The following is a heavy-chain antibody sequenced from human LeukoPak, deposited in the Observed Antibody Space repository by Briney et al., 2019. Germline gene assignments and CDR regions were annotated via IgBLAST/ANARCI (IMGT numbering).Heavy chain of an antibody. J-gene: IGHJ4*02. CDR2: INSDGSST. CDR1: GFTFSSYW. D-gene: IGHD6-13*01. Sequence: GGSLRLSCAASGFTFSSYWMHWVRQAPGKGLVWVSRINSDGSSTSYADSVKGRFTISRDNAKNTLYLQMNSLRAEDTAVYYCAKGFVAAAGTFGYWGQGTLVTVSS. CDR3: AKGFVAAAGTFGY. V-gene: IGHV3-74*01.